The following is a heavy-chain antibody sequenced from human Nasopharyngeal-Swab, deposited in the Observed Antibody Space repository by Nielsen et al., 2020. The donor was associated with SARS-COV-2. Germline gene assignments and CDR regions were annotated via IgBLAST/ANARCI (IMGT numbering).Heavy chain of an antibody. CDR2: IYYSGST. Sequence: SETLSLTCTVSGGPISSYSWSWIRQPPGKGLEWIGYIYYSGSTNYNPSLKSRVTTSVDTSKNQFSLKLNSLTAADTAVYYCARDRYCSGGSCFDWYFDFWGRGTLVTVSS. J-gene: IGHJ2*01. V-gene: IGHV4-59*01. D-gene: IGHD2-15*01. CDR1: GGPISSYS. CDR3: ARDRYCSGGSCFDWYFDF.